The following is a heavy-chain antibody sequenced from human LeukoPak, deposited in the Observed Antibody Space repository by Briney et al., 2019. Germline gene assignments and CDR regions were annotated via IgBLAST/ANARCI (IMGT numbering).Heavy chain of an antibody. V-gene: IGHV4-34*01. CDR2: INHSGST. Sequence: SETLSLTCAVYGGSFSGYYWSWIRQPPGKGLEWIGEINHSGSTNYNPSLKGRVTISVDTSKNQFSLKLSSVTAADTAVYYCARFYRRGFDYWGQGTLVTVSS. CDR3: ARFYRRGFDY. CDR1: GGSFSGYY. J-gene: IGHJ4*02. D-gene: IGHD1-14*01.